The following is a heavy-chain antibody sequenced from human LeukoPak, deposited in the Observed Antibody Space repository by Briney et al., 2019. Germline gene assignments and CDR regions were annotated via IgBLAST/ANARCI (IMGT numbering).Heavy chain of an antibody. CDR3: ARVGYRYVINDWSRTGLGAYPTKYYYHMDV. V-gene: IGHV4-34*01. D-gene: IGHD5-18*01. CDR1: GGSFSDYY. J-gene: IGHJ6*03. CDR2: INPRGST. Sequence: SETLSLTCAVYGGSFSDYYWSWIRQPPGKGLEWIGEINPRGSTNYSPSLKSRVTISVDTSKKQFSLKLSSVAAADTAVYLCARVGYRYVINDWSRTGLGAYPTKYYYHMDVWDKGTTVTVSS.